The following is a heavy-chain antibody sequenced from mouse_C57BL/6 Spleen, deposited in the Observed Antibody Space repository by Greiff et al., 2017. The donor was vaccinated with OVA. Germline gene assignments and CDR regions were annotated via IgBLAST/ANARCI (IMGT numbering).Heavy chain of an antibody. CDR2: IWTGGGT. Sequence: VKLMESGPGLVAPSQSLSITCTVSGFSLTSYAISWVRQPPGKGLEWLGVIWTGGGTNYNSALKSRLSISKDNSKSQVFLKMNSLQTDDTARYYCARSRIYYGYDGYYAMDYWGQGTSVTVSS. CDR3: ARSRIYYGYDGYYAMDY. D-gene: IGHD2-2*01. V-gene: IGHV2-9-1*01. CDR1: GFSLTSYA. J-gene: IGHJ4*01.